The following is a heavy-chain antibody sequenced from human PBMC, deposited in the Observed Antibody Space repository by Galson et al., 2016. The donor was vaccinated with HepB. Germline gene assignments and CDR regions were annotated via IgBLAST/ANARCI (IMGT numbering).Heavy chain of an antibody. CDR1: GFTFSRSD. D-gene: IGHD6-19*01. J-gene: IGHJ5*02. CDR2: IWSDGRNR. Sequence: SLRLSCAASGFTFSRSDMHWVRQAPGKGLEWVAAIWSDGRNRSYADSVQGRFTISRDNSKNTLFLQMNSLRAEDTAVYFCARDPHASGWAAYYFDAWGQGTLVTVSS. V-gene: IGHV3-33*01. CDR3: ARDPHASGWAAYYFDA.